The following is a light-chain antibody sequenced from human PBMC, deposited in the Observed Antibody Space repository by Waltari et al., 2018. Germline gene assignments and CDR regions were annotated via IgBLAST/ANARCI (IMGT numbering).Light chain of an antibody. J-gene: IGLJ2*01. CDR2: DVS. Sequence: QSALTQPASVSGSPGQSITLSCTGPSSYIGGYNHVSWYQQVPGKAPKLIIYDVSNRPSGVSSRFSGSKSGNTASLSISGLQAEDEANYYCSSYIDSSTLELFGGGTSLTVL. CDR1: SSYIGGYNH. V-gene: IGLV2-14*03. CDR3: SSYIDSSTLEL.